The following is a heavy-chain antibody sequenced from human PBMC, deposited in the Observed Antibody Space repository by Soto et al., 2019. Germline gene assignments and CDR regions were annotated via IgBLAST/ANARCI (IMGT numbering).Heavy chain of an antibody. D-gene: IGHD1-26*01. CDR2: IYYSGST. CDR3: ARDTGDNIVGADY. V-gene: IGHV4-39*07. CDR1: GGSISSSSYY. J-gene: IGHJ4*02. Sequence: SETLSLTCTVSGGSISSSSYYWGWIRQPPGKGLEWIGRIYYSGSTYYNASLKSRVTISVDTSKNQFSLKLSSVTAADTQVYSCARDTGDNIVGADYRGQGPLVTVS.